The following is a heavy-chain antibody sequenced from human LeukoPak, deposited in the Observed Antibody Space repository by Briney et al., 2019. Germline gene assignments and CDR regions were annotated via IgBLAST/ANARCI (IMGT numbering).Heavy chain of an antibody. CDR3: ARAGYCSGGSCYSWFDP. Sequence: SETVSLTCAVSGYSISSGYYWGWIRQPPGKGLEWIGRNYHSGSTYYNPSLKSRVTLSVDTSKNQFSLKLSSVTAADTAVYYCARAGYCSGGSCYSWFDPWGQGTLVTVS. CDR2: NYHSGST. D-gene: IGHD2-15*01. J-gene: IGHJ5*02. V-gene: IGHV4-38-2*01. CDR1: GYSISSGYY.